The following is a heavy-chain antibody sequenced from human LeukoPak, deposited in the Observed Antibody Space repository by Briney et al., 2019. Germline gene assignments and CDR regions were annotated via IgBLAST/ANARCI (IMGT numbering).Heavy chain of an antibody. Sequence: SETLSLTCTVSGGSISSSSYYWGWIRQPPGKGLEYIGSIHYSGSTYYNPSLKSRVTISVDTSKNQFSLKLSSATAADTAVYYCARRGGYCSGVSCLSWFDPWGQGTLVTVSS. CDR3: ARRGGYCSGVSCLSWFDP. J-gene: IGHJ5*02. CDR1: GGSISSSSYY. CDR2: IHYSGST. V-gene: IGHV4-39*01. D-gene: IGHD2-15*01.